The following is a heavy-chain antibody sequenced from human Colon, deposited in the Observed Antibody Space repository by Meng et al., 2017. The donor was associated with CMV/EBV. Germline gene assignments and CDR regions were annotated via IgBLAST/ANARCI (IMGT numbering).Heavy chain of an antibody. CDR2: IFYTGNT. D-gene: IGHD3/OR15-3a*01. CDR3: ARVDSSWTKFDY. Sequence: CAVSGGYISSGDYYWSWLRQPPGKALEWSGYIFYTGNTYYNPSLKSRVTISRDVSKNQFSLTVTSVTAADTALYYCARVDSSWTKFDYWGQGALVTVSS. V-gene: IGHV4-30-4*01. CDR1: GGYISSGDYY. J-gene: IGHJ4*02.